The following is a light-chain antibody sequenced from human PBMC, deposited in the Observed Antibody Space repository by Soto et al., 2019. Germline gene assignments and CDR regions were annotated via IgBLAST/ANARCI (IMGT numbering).Light chain of an antibody. CDR2: AVS. Sequence: QSVLTQPASVSGSPGQSITISCTGTSSDVGLYDYVSWYQQHPGKAPQLMIYAVSNRPSGVSNRFSASKSGNTASLFISGLQAEDEADYYCSSYTSDSSYVFGSATNVNVL. V-gene: IGLV2-14*01. J-gene: IGLJ1*01. CDR3: SSYTSDSSYV. CDR1: SSDVGLYDY.